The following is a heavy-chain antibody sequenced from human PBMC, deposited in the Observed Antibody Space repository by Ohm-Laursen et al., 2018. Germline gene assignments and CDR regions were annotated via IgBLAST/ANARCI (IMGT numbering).Heavy chain of an antibody. J-gene: IGHJ4*02. D-gene: IGHD1-7*01. Sequence: SLRLSCAASGFTFSDYYMSWIRQAPGKGLEWLSYISSRGTTKYYADSVKGRFTISRDNANKSLYLQMNSLRAEDTAVYYCARRSITGTTEFDYWGQGTLVTVSS. CDR2: ISSRGTTK. CDR3: ARRSITGTTEFDY. V-gene: IGHV3-11*01. CDR1: GFTFSDYY.